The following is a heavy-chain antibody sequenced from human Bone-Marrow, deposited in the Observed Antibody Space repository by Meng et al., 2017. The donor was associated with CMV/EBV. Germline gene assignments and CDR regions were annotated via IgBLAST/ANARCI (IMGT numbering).Heavy chain of an antibody. D-gene: IGHD4-23*01. CDR2: IIPILGTG. CDR3: AKANPGATIKAGVNFDY. J-gene: IGHJ4*02. V-gene: IGHV1-69*16. CDR1: GGTFSSYT. Sequence: SVKVSCKASGGTFSSYTISWVRQAPGQGLEWMGGIIPILGTGKYAQKFQGRVTITTDESTSTAYMELSSLRAEDTAVYYCAKANPGATIKAGVNFDYWGQGTLVTVSS.